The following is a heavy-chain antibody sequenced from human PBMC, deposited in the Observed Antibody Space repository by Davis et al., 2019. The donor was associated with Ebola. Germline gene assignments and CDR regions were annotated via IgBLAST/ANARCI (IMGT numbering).Heavy chain of an antibody. V-gene: IGHV3-7*01. Sequence: PGGSLRLSCAASGFTFSSYWMSWVRQAPGKGLEWVANIKQDGSEKYYVDSVKGRFTISRDNAKNSLYLQMNSLRAEDTAVYYCARDPSYSSSWYYFDYWGQGTLVTVSS. D-gene: IGHD6-13*01. CDR3: ARDPSYSSSWYYFDY. CDR1: GFTFSSYW. J-gene: IGHJ4*02. CDR2: IKQDGSEK.